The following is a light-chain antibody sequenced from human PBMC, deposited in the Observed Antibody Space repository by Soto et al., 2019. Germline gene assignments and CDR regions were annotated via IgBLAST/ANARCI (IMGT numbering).Light chain of an antibody. Sequence: DIQMTQSPPSLSASIGDRVSITCRASQDIKTSLAGYQKKPGEPPQLLIFTASRPEGGVPSRFRGSGSGTDFTMTINGLQPEDFAAYYCQQYDNGPLTFGGGTEVE. CDR3: QQYDNGPLT. CDR2: TAS. CDR1: QDIKTS. J-gene: IGKJ4*01. V-gene: IGKV1-NL1*01.